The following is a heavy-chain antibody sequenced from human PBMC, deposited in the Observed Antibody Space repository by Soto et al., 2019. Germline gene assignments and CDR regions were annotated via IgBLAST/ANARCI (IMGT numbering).Heavy chain of an antibody. D-gene: IGHD3-10*01. CDR2: IKTDGSSP. J-gene: IGHJ4*02. CDR3: ARDRIDGSGSCDN. Sequence: EVLLVESGGGLVHPGGSLRLSCVASGFTFNNYWMHWVRQVPWKGLVWVSRIKTDGSSPNYADSVEGRFTVSSDNAKNTLYLQMNSLRAEDTAVYYCARDRIDGSGSCDNWGQGTLVTVSS. V-gene: IGHV3-74*01. CDR1: GFTFNNYW.